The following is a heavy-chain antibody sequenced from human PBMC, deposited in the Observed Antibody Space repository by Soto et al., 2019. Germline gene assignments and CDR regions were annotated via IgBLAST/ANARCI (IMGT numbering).Heavy chain of an antibody. CDR3: ARQTGLVRGVIDS. J-gene: IGHJ4*02. CDR2: MYHRGNT. Sequence: QLQLQESGPGLVKPSGTLSLTCTVSGASISSTSYWGWIRQPPGKGLEWIGAMYHRGNTYYSPSRKSRVNXSXDXXNNQISLRLTSVTAADTAVYYCARQTGLVRGVIDSWGQGTLVTVSS. V-gene: IGHV4-39*01. D-gene: IGHD3-10*01. CDR1: GASISSTSY.